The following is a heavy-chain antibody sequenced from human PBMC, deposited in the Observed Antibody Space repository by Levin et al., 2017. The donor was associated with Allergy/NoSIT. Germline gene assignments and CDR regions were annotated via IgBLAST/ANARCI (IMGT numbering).Heavy chain of an antibody. J-gene: IGHJ5*02. V-gene: IGHV3-23*01. Sequence: GGSLRLSCEVSGVNVKDYAMTWVRQAPGKGLEWVSSLTGRDDTTFYADFVKGRSSISRDKSKNTLTLQMNSLRVEDTAIYYCAKSMVGGLNDWFDPWGQGTLVTVSS. D-gene: IGHD2-8*01. CDR2: LTGRDDTT. CDR3: AKSMVGGLNDWFDP. CDR1: GVNVKDYA.